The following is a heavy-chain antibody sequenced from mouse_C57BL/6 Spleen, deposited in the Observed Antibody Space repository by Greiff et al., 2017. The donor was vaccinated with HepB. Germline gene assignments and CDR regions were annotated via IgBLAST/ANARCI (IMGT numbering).Heavy chain of an antibody. CDR2: ISDGGSYT. J-gene: IGHJ2*01. CDR3: ARRNYAYFDY. D-gene: IGHD1-1*01. CDR1: GFTFSDYG. V-gene: IGHV5-4*03. Sequence: EVKLMESGGGLVKPGGSLKLSCAASGFTFSDYGMHWVRQAPEKGLEWVATISDGGSYTYYPDNVKGRFTISRDNAKNNLYLQMSHLKSEDTAMYYCARRNYAYFDYWGQGTTLTVSS.